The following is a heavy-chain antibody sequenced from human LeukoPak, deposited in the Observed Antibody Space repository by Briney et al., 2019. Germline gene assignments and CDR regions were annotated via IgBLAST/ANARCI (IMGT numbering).Heavy chain of an antibody. Sequence: GGSLRLSCAASGFTFCSYWMNWARQAPGKGLEWVASINHNGNVNYYVDSVKGRFTISRDNAKNSLYLQMSNLRVEDTAVYFCARGGGLDVWGQGATVTVSS. D-gene: IGHD3-16*01. V-gene: IGHV3-7*03. CDR1: GFTFCSYW. J-gene: IGHJ6*02. CDR3: ARGGGLDV. CDR2: INHNGNVN.